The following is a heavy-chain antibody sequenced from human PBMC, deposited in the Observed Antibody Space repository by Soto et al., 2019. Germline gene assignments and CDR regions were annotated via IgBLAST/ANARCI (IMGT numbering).Heavy chain of an antibody. CDR1: GFTFSSYS. Sequence: EVQLVESGGGLVQPGGSLRLSCAASGFTFSSYSMNWVRQAPGKGLEWVSYISSSSSTIYYADSVKGRFTISRDNAKNSLYLQMNSLRAEDTAVYYCARASTWLQLWWTPFDYWGQGTLVTVSS. J-gene: IGHJ4*02. D-gene: IGHD5-18*01. CDR3: ARASTWLQLWWTPFDY. CDR2: ISSSSSTI. V-gene: IGHV3-48*01.